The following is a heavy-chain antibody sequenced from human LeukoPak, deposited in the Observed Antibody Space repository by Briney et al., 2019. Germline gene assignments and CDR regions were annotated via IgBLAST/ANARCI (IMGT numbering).Heavy chain of an antibody. CDR3: ARTVTLEIRAFDI. J-gene: IGHJ3*02. V-gene: IGHV3-21*01. D-gene: IGHD4-17*01. Sequence: PGGSLRLSCAASGFNFSSYSMNWVRQAPGKGLEWVSSISSSSSYIYYADSVKGRFTISRDNAKNSLYLQMNSLRAEDTAVYYCARTVTLEIRAFDIWGQGTMVTVSS. CDR1: GFNFSSYS. CDR2: ISSSSSYI.